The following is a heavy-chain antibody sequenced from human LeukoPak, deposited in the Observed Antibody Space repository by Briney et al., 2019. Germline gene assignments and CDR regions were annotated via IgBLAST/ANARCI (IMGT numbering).Heavy chain of an antibody. CDR2: INPNSGGT. CDR1: GYTFTGYY. J-gene: IGHJ4*02. V-gene: IGHV1-2*02. D-gene: IGHD1-26*01. Sequence: GASVKVSCKASGYTFTGYYMHWVRQAPGQGLEWMGWINPNSGGTNYAQKFQGRVTMTRDTSISTAYMELSRLRSDDTAVYYCARDVKRGSYHEVYYFDYWGQGTLVTVSS. CDR3: ARDVKRGSYHEVYYFDY.